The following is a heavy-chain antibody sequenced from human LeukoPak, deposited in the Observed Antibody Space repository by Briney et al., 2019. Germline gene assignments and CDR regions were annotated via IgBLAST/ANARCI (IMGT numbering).Heavy chain of an antibody. J-gene: IGHJ4*02. CDR2: ISSSSTTI. CDR1: GFTFSSYN. CDR3: ARDYYDSSGYFHGGY. Sequence: QSGGSLRLSCAASGFTFSSYNMNWVRQAPGKGLEWISYISSSSTTIYYADSVKGRFTISRDNAKNSLYLQMNSLRAEDTAVYYCARDYYDSSGYFHGGYWGQGTLVTVSS. D-gene: IGHD3-22*01. V-gene: IGHV3-48*01.